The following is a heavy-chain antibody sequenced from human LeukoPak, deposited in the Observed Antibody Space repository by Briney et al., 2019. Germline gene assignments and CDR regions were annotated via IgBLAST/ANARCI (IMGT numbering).Heavy chain of an antibody. D-gene: IGHD1-26*01. CDR1: GVSISSYY. J-gene: IGHJ3*02. CDR3: ARGPKIVGAAFDI. CDR2: IYYSGST. V-gene: IGHV4-59*01. Sequence: PSETLSLTCTVSGVSISSYYWSWIRQPPGKGLEWIGYIYYSGSTNYNPSLKSRVTISVDTSKNQFSLKLSSVTAADTAVYYCARGPKIVGAAFDIWGQGTMVTVSS.